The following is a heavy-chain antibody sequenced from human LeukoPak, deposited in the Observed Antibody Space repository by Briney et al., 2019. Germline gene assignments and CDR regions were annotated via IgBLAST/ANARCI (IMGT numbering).Heavy chain of an antibody. D-gene: IGHD3-22*01. CDR2: IYHSGST. CDR1: GYSISSGYY. CDR3: AREDYYNSGGYYLDY. J-gene: IGHJ4*02. Sequence: PETLSLTCTVSGYSISSGYYWGWIRQPPGKGLEWIGSIYHSGSTYYNPSLKSRVTISVDTSKNQFSLKLSSVTAADTAVYYCAREDYYNSGGYYLDYWGQGTLVTVSS. V-gene: IGHV4-38-2*02.